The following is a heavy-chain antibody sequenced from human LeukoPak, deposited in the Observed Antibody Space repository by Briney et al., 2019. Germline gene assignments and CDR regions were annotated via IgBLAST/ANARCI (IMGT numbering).Heavy chain of an antibody. V-gene: IGHV1-18*01. CDR1: GYTFTSYG. CDR3: ARGEIVVVPAPYGMDV. J-gene: IGHJ6*02. Sequence: GASVKVSCKASGYTFTSYGISWVRQAPGQGLEWMGWISAYNGNTNYAQKLQGRVTMTTDTSTSTAYMELRSLRSDDTAVYYCARGEIVVVPAPYGMDVWDQGTTVTVSS. D-gene: IGHD2-2*01. CDR2: ISAYNGNT.